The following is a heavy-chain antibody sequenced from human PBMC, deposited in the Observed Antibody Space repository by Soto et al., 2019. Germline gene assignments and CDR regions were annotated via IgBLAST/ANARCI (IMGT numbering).Heavy chain of an antibody. D-gene: IGHD1-26*01. Sequence: ASVNGYCKTSGYTFTRYGISWVRQATGQGLEWMGWISAYNGNTNYAQKLQGRVTMTTDTSTSTAYMELRSLRSDDTAVYYCARVGDVGATNTSDYYGMDVWGQGTTVTVSS. CDR2: ISAYNGNT. V-gene: IGHV1-18*01. CDR3: ARVGDVGATNTSDYYGMDV. CDR1: GYTFTRYG. J-gene: IGHJ6*02.